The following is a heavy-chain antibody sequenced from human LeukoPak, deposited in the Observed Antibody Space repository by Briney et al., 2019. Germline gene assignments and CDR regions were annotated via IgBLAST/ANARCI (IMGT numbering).Heavy chain of an antibody. CDR3: ARDNGKYAMDV. CDR2: LNSDGSRK. CDR1: GFTFSSHW. J-gene: IGHJ6*02. D-gene: IGHD2-8*01. V-gene: IGHV3-74*01. Sequence: PGGSLTLSWAASGFTFSSHWRSWVRQPPGKGLVWVSHLNSDGSRKTYAHSVKGRFTISRDNAKNTIYLQMNSLRAEDTAVYYCARDNGKYAMDVWGQGTTVTVSS.